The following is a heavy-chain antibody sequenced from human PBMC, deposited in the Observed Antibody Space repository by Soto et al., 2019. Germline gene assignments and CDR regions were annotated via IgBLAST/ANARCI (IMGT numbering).Heavy chain of an antibody. D-gene: IGHD3-22*01. CDR3: ARVAYYYDSSGYFY. CDR1: GFTFSSYS. J-gene: IGHJ4*02. V-gene: IGHV3-48*01. Sequence: GGSLRLSCAASGFTFSSYSMHWVRQAPGKRLEWVSYISPSSSSIYYADSVKGRFTISRDNAKNSLYLQMNSLRAEDTAVYYCARVAYYYDSSGYFYWGQGTLVTVSS. CDR2: ISPSSSSI.